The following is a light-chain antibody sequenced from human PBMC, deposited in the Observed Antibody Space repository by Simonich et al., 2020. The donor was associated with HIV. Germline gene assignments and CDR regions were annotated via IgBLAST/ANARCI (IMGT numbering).Light chain of an antibody. J-gene: IGKJ4*01. Sequence: DIVMTQSPDSLAVSLGERATINCKSSQSVLYSSNIQNYLAWYQQKPGQPPKLLIYWAPTRESGVPDRFSGSGSGTDFTLTISSLQAEDVAVYYCQQYYSTPLTFGGGTKVEIK. CDR3: QQYYSTPLT. CDR2: WAP. CDR1: QSVLYSSNIQNY. V-gene: IGKV4-1*01.